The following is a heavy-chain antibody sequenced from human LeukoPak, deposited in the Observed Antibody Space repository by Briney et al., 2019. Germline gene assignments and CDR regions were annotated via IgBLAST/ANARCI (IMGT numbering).Heavy chain of an antibody. D-gene: IGHD6-19*01. CDR3: ASGSGQWLALGY. J-gene: IGHJ4*02. V-gene: IGHV3-33*01. Sequence: GGSLRLSCAASGSTFSSYGMHWVRQAPGKGLEWVAVIWYDGSNKYYADSVKGRFTISRDNSKNTLYLQMNSLRAEDTAVYYCASGSGQWLALGYWGQGTLVTVSS. CDR1: GSTFSSYG. CDR2: IWYDGSNK.